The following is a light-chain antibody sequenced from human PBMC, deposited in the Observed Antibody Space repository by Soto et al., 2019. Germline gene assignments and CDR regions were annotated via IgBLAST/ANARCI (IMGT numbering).Light chain of an antibody. J-gene: IGLJ1*01. CDR2: NND. Sequence: QSVLPQPPSASATPGQRVTISCSGGTSNIGSNPVNWYQHLPGAAPTLLIYNNDQRPSGVPDRFSGSKSGASASLAISGLRSEDEADYYCSTWDDALDAYVFGTGTKLTVL. V-gene: IGLV1-44*01. CDR1: TSNIGSNP. CDR3: STWDDALDAYV.